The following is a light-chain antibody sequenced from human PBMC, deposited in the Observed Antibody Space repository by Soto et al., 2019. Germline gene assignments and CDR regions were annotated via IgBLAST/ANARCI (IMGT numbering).Light chain of an antibody. CDR1: SSDVGGYNY. CDR3: SSYTSSSTLVV. J-gene: IGLJ2*01. V-gene: IGLV2-14*03. Sequence: QSALTQPASVSGSPGQSITISCTGTSSDVGGYNYVSWYQQHPGEAPQLMIFDVSNRPSGVSNRFSGSKSGNTASLTISGLQAEDEADYYCSSYTSSSTLVVFGGGTQLTVL. CDR2: DVS.